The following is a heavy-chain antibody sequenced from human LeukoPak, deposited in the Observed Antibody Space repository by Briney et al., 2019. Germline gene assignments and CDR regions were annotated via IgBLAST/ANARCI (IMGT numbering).Heavy chain of an antibody. J-gene: IGHJ4*02. CDR2: IYPDDSDT. Sequence: GGSLKISCRVSGYAFASYWIGWVRQVPGKGLEWMGIIYPDDSDTKYSPSFQGQVAFSADKSVNTAYLQWSSLKASDSAMYYCARLPVAGPTPLHYWGQGTLVTVSS. D-gene: IGHD6-19*01. V-gene: IGHV5-51*01. CDR1: GYAFASYW. CDR3: ARLPVAGPTPLHY.